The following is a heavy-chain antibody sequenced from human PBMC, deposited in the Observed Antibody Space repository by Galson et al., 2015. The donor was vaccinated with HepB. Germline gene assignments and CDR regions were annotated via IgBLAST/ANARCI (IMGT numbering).Heavy chain of an antibody. Sequence: SVKVSCKASGGTFSSYAISWVRQAPGQGLEWMGGIIPIFGTANYAQKFQGRVTITADESTSTAYMELSSLRSEDTAVYYCAAREGGYSYGPRGDYYGMDVWGQGTTVTVSS. J-gene: IGHJ6*02. CDR3: AAREGGYSYGPRGDYYGMDV. D-gene: IGHD5-18*01. V-gene: IGHV1-69*13. CDR1: GGTFSSYA. CDR2: IIPIFGTA.